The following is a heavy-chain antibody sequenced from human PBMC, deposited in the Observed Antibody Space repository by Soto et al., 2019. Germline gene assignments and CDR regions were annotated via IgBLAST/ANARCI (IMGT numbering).Heavy chain of an antibody. J-gene: IGHJ6*02. Sequence: EVRLLESGGGLVQPGGSLRLYCAGSGFTSSNYSMSWVRQAPGKGLEWVSTTSGSGHYIQYRDAVKGRFTISRDNSKNTLYRQMNGLRAEATAVYYCAGGVMVTPYYYGLDVWGQGTTVTVSS. CDR1: GFTSSNYS. CDR3: AGGVMVTPYYYGLDV. CDR2: TSGSGHYI. V-gene: IGHV3-23*01. D-gene: IGHD5-18*01.